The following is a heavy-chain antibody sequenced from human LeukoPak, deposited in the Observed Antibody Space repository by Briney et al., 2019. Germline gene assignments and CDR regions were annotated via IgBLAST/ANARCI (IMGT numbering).Heavy chain of an antibody. J-gene: IGHJ5*02. Sequence: PGGSLRLSCAPPGPPFSSYAMSWVRKPPGKGLEWFSVFSGSGGSTSYADSVKGRFTISRDNSKNTLYLQMNSLRAEDTAVYYCAKDHCSNGVCSGLDPWGQGTLVTVSS. D-gene: IGHD2-8*01. CDR2: FSGSGGST. CDR1: GPPFSSYA. CDR3: AKDHCSNGVCSGLDP. V-gene: IGHV3-23*01.